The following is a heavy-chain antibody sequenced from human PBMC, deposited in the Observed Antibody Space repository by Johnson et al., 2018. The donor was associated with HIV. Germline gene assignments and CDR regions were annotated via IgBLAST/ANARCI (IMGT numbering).Heavy chain of an antibody. J-gene: IGHJ3*01. CDR2: IYSGGST. D-gene: IGHD6-13*01. CDR3: ARDGESQQLPLGDAFDF. V-gene: IGHV3-66*01. CDR1: GFTVSSNY. Sequence: VQLVESGGGLVQSGGSLRLSCGASGFTVSSNYMNWVRQAPGQGLEWVSVIYSGGSTYYADSVKGRYTISRDNSKNTLYLQMNSLRVEDTAVYYCARDGESQQLPLGDAFDFWGQGTMVTVSS.